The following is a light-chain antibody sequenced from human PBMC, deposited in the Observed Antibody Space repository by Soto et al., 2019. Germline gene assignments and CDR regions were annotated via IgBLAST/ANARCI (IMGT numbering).Light chain of an antibody. V-gene: IGKV3-11*01. CDR3: QQRSNWPT. CDR1: QSVSSY. CDR2: DAS. J-gene: IGKJ2*01. Sequence: EIVLTQSPATLYLSPGERATLSCRARQSVSSYLAWYPQKPGQAHRLLLYDASNRATGIPARFSGSGSGTDFTLTISSLGPEDMAVYYCQQRSNWPTFGQGTQREIK.